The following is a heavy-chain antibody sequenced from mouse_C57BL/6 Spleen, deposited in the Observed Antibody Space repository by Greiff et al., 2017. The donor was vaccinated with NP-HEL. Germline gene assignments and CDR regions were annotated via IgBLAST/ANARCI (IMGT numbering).Heavy chain of an antibody. Sequence: QVQLQQPGAELVRPGASVTLSCKASGYTFTDYEMHWVKQTPVHGLEWIGAIDPETGGTAYNQKFKGKAILTADKSSSTAYMELRSLTSEDSAVCYCTRGEGNRFAYWGQGTLVTVSA. D-gene: IGHD2-1*01. CDR2: IDPETGGT. CDR1: GYTFTDYE. CDR3: TRGEGNRFAY. V-gene: IGHV1-15*01. J-gene: IGHJ3*01.